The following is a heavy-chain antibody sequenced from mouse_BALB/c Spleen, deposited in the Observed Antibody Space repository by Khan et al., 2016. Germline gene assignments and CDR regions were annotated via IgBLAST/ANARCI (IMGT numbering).Heavy chain of an antibody. CDR1: GYTFTSYW. Sequence: QVQLQQPGAELARPGASVKLSCKASGYTFTSYWMQWVKQRPGQGLDWIGAIYPGDGDTRYTQKFEGKATLTADKSSSTAYMQLSSLAAEDSAVYYSASNYGSSYDNFDYWGQSTTLTVSS. V-gene: IGHV1-87*01. CDR3: ASNYGSSYDNFDY. J-gene: IGHJ2*01. CDR2: IYPGDGDT. D-gene: IGHD1-1*01.